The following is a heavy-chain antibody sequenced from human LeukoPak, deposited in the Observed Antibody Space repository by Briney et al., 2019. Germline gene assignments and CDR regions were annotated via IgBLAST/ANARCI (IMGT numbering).Heavy chain of an antibody. J-gene: IGHJ6*03. V-gene: IGHV4-34*01. D-gene: IGHD3-10*01. CDR3: ARAYYYGSGSYLELGYYYYYYMDV. Sequence: SETLSLTCAVYGGSFSGHYWSWIRQPPGKGLEWIGEINHSGSTNYNPSLKSRVTIPVDTSKNQFSLKLSSVTAADTAVYYCARAYYYGSGSYLELGYYYYYYMDVWGKGTTVTISS. CDR2: INHSGST. CDR1: GGSFSGHY.